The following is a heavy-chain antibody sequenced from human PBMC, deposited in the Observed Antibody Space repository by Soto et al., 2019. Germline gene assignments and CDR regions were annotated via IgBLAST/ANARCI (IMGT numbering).Heavy chain of an antibody. Sequence: QVQLVQSGAEVKKPGASVKVSCKASGYTFTSYDINWVRQATGQGLEWMGWMNPNSGNTGYAQKFQGRVTMTRNTSISTAYMELSSLRSEDTAVYYWARGRPSISQNYYYYGMDVWGQGTTVTVSS. CDR2: MNPNSGNT. D-gene: IGHD3-10*01. J-gene: IGHJ6*02. CDR1: GYTFTSYD. V-gene: IGHV1-8*01. CDR3: ARGRPSISQNYYYYGMDV.